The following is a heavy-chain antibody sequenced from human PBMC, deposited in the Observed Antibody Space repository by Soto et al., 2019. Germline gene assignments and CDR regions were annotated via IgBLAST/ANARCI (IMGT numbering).Heavy chain of an antibody. Sequence: SETLSLTCTVSGGSISSGGYYWSWIRQHPGKGLEWIGYIYYSGSTYYNPSLKSRVTISVDTSKNQFSLKLSSVTAADTAVYYCARDGPNNGVWNYGMDVWGQGTTVTVSS. D-gene: IGHD2-8*01. J-gene: IGHJ6*02. CDR2: IYYSGST. CDR3: ARDGPNNGVWNYGMDV. CDR1: GGSISSGGYY. V-gene: IGHV4-31*03.